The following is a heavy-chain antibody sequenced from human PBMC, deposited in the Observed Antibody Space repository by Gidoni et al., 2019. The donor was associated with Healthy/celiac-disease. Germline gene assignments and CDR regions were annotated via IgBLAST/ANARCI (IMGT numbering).Heavy chain of an antibody. CDR1: GYTFTSYG. Sequence: QVQLVQSGAEVKKPGASVKVSCKASGYTFTSYGISWVRQAPRQGLEWMGWISAYNGNTNNAQKLQGRVTMTTDTSTSTAYMELRSLRSDDTAVNYCARTYDYVWGSYRYSPHDAFDIWGQGTMVTVSS. CDR3: ARTYDYVWGSYRYSPHDAFDI. J-gene: IGHJ3*02. D-gene: IGHD3-16*02. V-gene: IGHV1-18*01. CDR2: ISAYNGNT.